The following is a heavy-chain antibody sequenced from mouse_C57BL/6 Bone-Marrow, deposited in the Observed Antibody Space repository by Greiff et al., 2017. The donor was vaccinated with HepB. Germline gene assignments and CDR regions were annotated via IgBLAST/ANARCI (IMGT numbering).Heavy chain of an antibody. CDR1: GYTFTSYG. D-gene: IGHD1-1*01. V-gene: IGHV1-81*01. CDR2: IYPRSGNT. J-gene: IGHJ4*01. CDR3: AREVYYYGSFYYAMDY. Sequence: QVQLQQSGAELARPGASVKLSCKASGYTFTSYGISWVKQRTGQGLEWIGEIYPRSGNTYYNEKFKGKATLTAGKSSSTAYIELRSLTSEDSAVYFCAREVYYYGSFYYAMDYWGQGTSVTVSS.